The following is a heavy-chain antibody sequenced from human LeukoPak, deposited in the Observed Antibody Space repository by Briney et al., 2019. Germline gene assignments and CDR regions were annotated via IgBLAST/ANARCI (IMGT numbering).Heavy chain of an antibody. Sequence: GGSLRLSCAASGFTFSTYTMNWVRQTPGKGLEWVSAISGSGGSTYYADSVKGRFTISRDNSKNTLYLQMNSLRAEDTAVYYCAKDDSGCFDYWGQGTLVTVSS. CDR1: GFTFSTYT. J-gene: IGHJ4*02. CDR3: AKDDSGCFDY. CDR2: ISGSGGST. D-gene: IGHD6-19*01. V-gene: IGHV3-23*01.